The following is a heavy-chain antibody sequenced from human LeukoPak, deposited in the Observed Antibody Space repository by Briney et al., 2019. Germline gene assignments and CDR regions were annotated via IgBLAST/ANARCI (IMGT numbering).Heavy chain of an antibody. CDR1: GGSINSGTYY. J-gene: IGHJ4*02. Sequence: SETLSLTCTVSGGSINSGTYYWSWIRQPAGKALEWIGRINNSGNTNYNPSLNSRVTISVDTSKNQFSLKLTSVTGADTAVYYCARSLFYESGDDYYFGTFDYWGQGTLVTVSS. CDR3: ARSLFYESGDDYYFGTFDY. V-gene: IGHV4-61*02. D-gene: IGHD3-22*01. CDR2: INNSGNT.